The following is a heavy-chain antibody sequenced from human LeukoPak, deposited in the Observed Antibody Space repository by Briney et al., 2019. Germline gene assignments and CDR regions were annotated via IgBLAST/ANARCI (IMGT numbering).Heavy chain of an antibody. V-gene: IGHV1-46*01. CDR3: ARGAHIRIASYYYMGV. J-gene: IGHJ6*03. Sequence: GASVKVSCKASGYSLTSYYMHWMRQAPGQGLEWMGIINPSGGNTKYAQKFQGRVTMTRDMSTSTVYMELSSLRSEDTALYYCARGAHIRIASYYYMGVWGKGTTVTVSS. D-gene: IGHD2-15*01. CDR1: GYSLTSYY. CDR2: INPSGGNT.